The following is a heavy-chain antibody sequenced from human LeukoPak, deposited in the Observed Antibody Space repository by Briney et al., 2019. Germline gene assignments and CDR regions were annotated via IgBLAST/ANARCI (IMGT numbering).Heavy chain of an antibody. CDR2: INPNSGGT. J-gene: IGHJ4*02. D-gene: IGHD3-10*01. CDR1: GYTFTGYY. Sequence: ASVKVSCKASGYTFTGYYMHWVRQAPGQGLEWMGWINPNSGGTNYAQKFQGRVTMTRDTSISTAYMELSRLRSDDTAVYYCAGVRPLLWFGELLLGFDYWGQGTLVTVSS. CDR3: AGVRPLLWFGELLLGFDY. V-gene: IGHV1-2*02.